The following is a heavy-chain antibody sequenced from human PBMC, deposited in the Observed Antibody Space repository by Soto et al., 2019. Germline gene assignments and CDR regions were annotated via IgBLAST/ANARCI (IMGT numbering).Heavy chain of an antibody. CDR2: IRSKAYGGTT. J-gene: IGHJ6*02. V-gene: IGHV3-49*01. CDR1: GFTFGDYA. Sequence: GGSLRLSCTASGFTFGDYAMSWFRQAPGKGLEWVGFIRSKAYGGTTEYTASVKGRFTISRDDSKSIAYLQMNSLKTEDTAVYYCTRVRVYYYYGMDVWGQGTTVTVSS. CDR3: TRVRVYYYYGMDV.